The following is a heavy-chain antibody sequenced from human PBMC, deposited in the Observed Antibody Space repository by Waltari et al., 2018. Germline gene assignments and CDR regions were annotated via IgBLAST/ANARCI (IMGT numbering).Heavy chain of an antibody. Sequence: EVQLVESGGGLVQPGGSLRLSCAASGFSFVTHWMHWVRQAPGKGLMSVSQINTDGSITDYADSVKGRFTVSRDNAKNTLFLQMNSLRDEDTAVYYCVLFSSDFLGDCWGRGTLVTVSS. CDR2: INTDGSIT. J-gene: IGHJ4*02. CDR1: GFSFVTHW. D-gene: IGHD3-3*01. V-gene: IGHV3-74*01. CDR3: VLFSSDFLGDC.